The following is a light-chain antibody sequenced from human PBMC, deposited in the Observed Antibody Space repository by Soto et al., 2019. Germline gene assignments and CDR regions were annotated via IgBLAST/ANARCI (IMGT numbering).Light chain of an antibody. CDR1: SSDVGGYNY. J-gene: IGLJ1*01. V-gene: IGLV2-11*01. CDR3: CSYAGSPYV. Sequence: QSALTQPRSVSGSPGQSVTISCTGTSSDVGGYNYVSWYQQHPGKAPKVMIYDVSKRPSGVPDRFSGSTSGNTASLTISGLQAEYEAEYYGCSYAGSPYVFGTGTKLTVL. CDR2: DVS.